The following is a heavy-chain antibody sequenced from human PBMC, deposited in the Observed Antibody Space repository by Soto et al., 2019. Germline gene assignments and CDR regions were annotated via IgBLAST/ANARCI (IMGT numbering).Heavy chain of an antibody. CDR1: GFTFSRNT. V-gene: IGHV3-21*01. Sequence: GGSLRLSCVTSGFTFSRNTMNWVRQAPGKGLEWVASITSSGSYVYYADSVKGRFSASRDNAKNSLSLQMDSLRPDDTAIYFCVKDEGIEAMDXWGQGTTVTVS. D-gene: IGHD3-3*02. CDR2: ITSSGSYV. CDR3: VKDEGIEAMDX. J-gene: IGHJ6*02.